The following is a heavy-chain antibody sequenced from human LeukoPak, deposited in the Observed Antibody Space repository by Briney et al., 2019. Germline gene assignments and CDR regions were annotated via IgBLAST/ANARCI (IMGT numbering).Heavy chain of an antibody. CDR2: MSHDSSDE. Sequence: LGGSLRLSCAASGFNFGYYGMHWVRQAPGKGLEWVAIMSHDSSDEFYADSVKGRFTISRDNSRNTLYLQMNTLRPDDTALYYCARERHFDWLFGFGPWGQGTVVTVSS. V-gene: IGHV3-30*03. J-gene: IGHJ5*02. CDR3: ARERHFDWLFGFGP. CDR1: GFNFGYYG. D-gene: IGHD3-9*01.